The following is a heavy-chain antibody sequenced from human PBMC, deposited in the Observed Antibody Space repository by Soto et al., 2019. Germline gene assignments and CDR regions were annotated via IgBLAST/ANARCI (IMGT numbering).Heavy chain of an antibody. D-gene: IGHD3-22*01. CDR3: ARPGLAYYDASSGYNYDH. CDR2: IIPIFGTA. V-gene: IGHV1-69*13. Sequence: SVKVSCKASGGTFSSYAISWVRQAPGQGLEWMGGIIPIFGTANYAQKFQGRVTITADESTSTAYMELSSLRSEDTAVYYCARPGLAYYDASSGYNYDHSRQGAL. J-gene: IGHJ4*02. CDR1: GGTFSSYA.